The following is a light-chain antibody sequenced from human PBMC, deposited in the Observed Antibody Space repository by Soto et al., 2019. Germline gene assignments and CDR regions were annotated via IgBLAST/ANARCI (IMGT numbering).Light chain of an antibody. V-gene: IGKV3-15*01. CDR2: AAS. CDR3: QQYKNWPPVT. J-gene: IGKJ4*01. Sequence: ETVMTQSPATLSVSPGESATLSCRASQNVGSNLAWYQQKPGQAPRLLIYAASTRATGIPARFSGSGSGTEFTLTISSLQSEDFALYYCQQYKNWPPVTFGGGTKVEIK. CDR1: QNVGSN.